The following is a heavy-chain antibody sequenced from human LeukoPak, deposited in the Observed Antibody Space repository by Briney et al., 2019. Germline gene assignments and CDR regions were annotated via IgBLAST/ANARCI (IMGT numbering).Heavy chain of an antibody. V-gene: IGHV3-7*04. CDR3: ARDINNYDASGPPTHTD. J-gene: IGHJ4*02. D-gene: IGHD3-22*01. CDR2: IKQDASEK. CDR1: GFTFSRFW. Sequence: GGSLRLSCAASGFTFSRFWMSWVRQAPGKGLEWVANIKQDASEKYYVDSVKGRFTISRDNANNSLYLQMNSLRAEDTSVYYCARDINNYDASGPPTHTDWGQGTLVTVSS.